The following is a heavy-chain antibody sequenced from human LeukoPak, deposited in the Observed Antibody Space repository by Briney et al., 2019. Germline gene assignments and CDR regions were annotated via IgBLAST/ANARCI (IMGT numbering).Heavy chain of an antibody. V-gene: IGHV3-21*01. Sequence: PGGSLRLSCAASGFTFTTYSMNWVRQAPGKGLEWVSSISSSSRYIYYADSVKGRFTISRDNAKNSLYLQMNSLRAEDTAVYYCARDITLSSSWSSFDYWGQGTLVTVSS. CDR1: GFTFTTYS. D-gene: IGHD6-13*01. CDR3: ARDITLSSSWSSFDY. CDR2: ISSSSRYI. J-gene: IGHJ4*02.